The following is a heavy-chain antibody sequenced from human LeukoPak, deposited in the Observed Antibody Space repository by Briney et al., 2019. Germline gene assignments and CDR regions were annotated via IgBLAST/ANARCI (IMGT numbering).Heavy chain of an antibody. Sequence: GGSLRLSCAASGFTLSDYWMRWVRQAPGKGLVWVSRINTDMSSTIYTDSVKGRFTISRDNAKNTLYLQMNSLRAEDTAVYYCARDLSYCCGGSCYSAHFDYWGLGTLVTVSS. CDR1: GFTLSDYW. CDR2: INTDMSST. D-gene: IGHD2-15*01. CDR3: ARDLSYCCGGSCYSAHFDY. V-gene: IGHV3-74*01. J-gene: IGHJ4*02.